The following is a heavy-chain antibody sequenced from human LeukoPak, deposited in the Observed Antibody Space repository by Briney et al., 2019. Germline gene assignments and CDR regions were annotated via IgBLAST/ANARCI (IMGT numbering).Heavy chain of an antibody. J-gene: IGHJ6*02. Sequence: SETLSLTCTVSGGSISSYHWSWIRQPPGKGLEWIGYIYYSGSTNYNPSLKSRVTISVDTSKNQFSLKLSSVTAADTAVYYCARLGLFQYRSSPYGMDVWGQGTTVTVSS. CDR1: GGSISSYH. CDR2: IYYSGST. D-gene: IGHD6-13*01. CDR3: ARLGLFQYRSSPYGMDV. V-gene: IGHV4-59*01.